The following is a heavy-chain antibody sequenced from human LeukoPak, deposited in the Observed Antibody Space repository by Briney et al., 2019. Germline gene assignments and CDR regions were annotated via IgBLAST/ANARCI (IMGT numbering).Heavy chain of an antibody. CDR2: ISYDGSNK. J-gene: IGHJ5*02. CDR3: ARHCGP. Sequence: GGSLRLSCAASGFTFSSYAMHWVRQAPGKGLEWVAVISYDGSNKYYADSVKGRFTISRDNSKNTLYLQMNSLRAEDTAVYYCARHCGPWGQGTLVTVSS. V-gene: IGHV3-30*04. CDR1: GFTFSSYA. D-gene: IGHD2-21*01.